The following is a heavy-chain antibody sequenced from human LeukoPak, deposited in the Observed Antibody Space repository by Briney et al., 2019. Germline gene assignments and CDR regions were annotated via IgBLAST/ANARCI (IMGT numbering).Heavy chain of an antibody. J-gene: IGHJ4*02. CDR3: GRGDYSSSWYLDH. CDR2: INRDGPT. D-gene: IGHD6-13*01. V-gene: IGHV3-66*01. Sequence: PGGSLRLSCAASGFSVSNNYMSWVRQAPGKGLEWVSTINRDGPTFHADSVKGRFTISRDNSRNILYLQMNSLRAEDTAVYYCGRGDYSSSWYLDHWGQGTLVTVSS. CDR1: GFSVSNNY.